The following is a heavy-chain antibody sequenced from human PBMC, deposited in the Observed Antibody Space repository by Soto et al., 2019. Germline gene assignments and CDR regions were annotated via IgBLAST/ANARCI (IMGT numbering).Heavy chain of an antibody. V-gene: IGHV2-5*01. CDR1: GFSLSTTREG. D-gene: IGHD6-6*01. J-gene: IGHJ4*02. CDR2: IYWNDDK. Sequence: SGPTLVNPTQTLTLTCTFSGFSLSTTREGVGWIRQPPGKALEWLAVIYWNDDKSYSPSLKSRLTISKDTSKKQVVLTMMNMAPVDTGTYYCAQVDDVAALFAYLGQGTLVTVSS. CDR3: AQVDDVAALFAY.